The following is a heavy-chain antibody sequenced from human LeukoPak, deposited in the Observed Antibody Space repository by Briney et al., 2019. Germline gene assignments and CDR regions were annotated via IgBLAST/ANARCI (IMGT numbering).Heavy chain of an antibody. CDR1: SGSISTSNYY. D-gene: IGHD5-18*01. CDR3: AKSYGYGLIDI. J-gene: IGHJ3*02. CDR2: IFYSGST. Sequence: SETLSLTCTVSSGSISTSNYYWGWVRQPPGKALEWIGNIFYSGSTYYSPSLKSRVTISLDTSRNQFSLKLNSVTAADTAVYYCAKSYGYGLIDIWGQGTMVTVSS. V-gene: IGHV4-39*07.